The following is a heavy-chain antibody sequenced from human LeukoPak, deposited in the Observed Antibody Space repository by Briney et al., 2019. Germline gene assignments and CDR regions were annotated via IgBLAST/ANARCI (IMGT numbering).Heavy chain of an antibody. CDR1: GSYL. CDR2: IASKTDGGTT. V-gene: IGHV3-15*04. J-gene: IGHJ4*02. Sequence: GGSLRLSCAASGSYLMHWVRQAPGKGLVWVGRIASKTDGGTTDYAAPVKGRFTISRDDSKNTLFLQMNSLKTEDTAVYYCTTGIRGGCGQGTLVTVSS. D-gene: IGHD3-16*01. CDR3: TTGIRGG.